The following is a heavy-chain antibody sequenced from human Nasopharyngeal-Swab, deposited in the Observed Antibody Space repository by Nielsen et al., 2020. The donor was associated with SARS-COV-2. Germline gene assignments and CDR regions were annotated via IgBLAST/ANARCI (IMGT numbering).Heavy chain of an antibody. J-gene: IGHJ4*02. D-gene: IGHD3-9*01. CDR3: ARAATFDLFQCYFDY. CDR1: GFSFSNSE. CDR2: ISVSGTTI. V-gene: IGHV3-48*03. Sequence: GESLKISCSASGFSFSNSEVNWVRQAPGKGLEWVSYISVSGTTIYYAGSVKGRFTISRDNAKSSLYLQMNSLRAEDTAVYYCARAATFDLFQCYFDYWGQGTLVTVSS.